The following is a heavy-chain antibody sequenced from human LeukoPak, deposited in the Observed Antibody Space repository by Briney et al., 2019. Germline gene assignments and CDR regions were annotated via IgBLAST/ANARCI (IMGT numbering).Heavy chain of an antibody. D-gene: IGHD2-2*01. CDR2: IYHSGTT. V-gene: IGHV4-59*08. CDR1: GGSISSYY. Sequence: SETLSLTCTVSGGSISSYYWSWIRQPPGKGLEWIGYIYHSGTTNYNPSLKSRVTISVDTSKSQFSLKLSSVTAADTAVYYCARRSPSYHYYYGMDVWGQGTTVTVSS. CDR3: ARRSPSYHYYYGMDV. J-gene: IGHJ6*02.